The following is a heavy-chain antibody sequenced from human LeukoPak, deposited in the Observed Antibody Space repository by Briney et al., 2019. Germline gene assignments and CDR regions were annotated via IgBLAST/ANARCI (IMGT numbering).Heavy chain of an antibody. V-gene: IGHV4-38-2*02. J-gene: IGHJ5*02. CDR2: IYHSGST. CDR1: GYSISSGYY. D-gene: IGHD6-6*01. Sequence: PSETLSLTCAVSGYSISSGYYWGWIRQPPGKGLEWIGSIYHSGSTYYNPSLKSRVTISVDTSKNQFSLKLSSVTAADTAVYYCAREGAPRLPGFGRFDPWGQGTLVTVSS. CDR3: AREGAPRLPGFGRFDP.